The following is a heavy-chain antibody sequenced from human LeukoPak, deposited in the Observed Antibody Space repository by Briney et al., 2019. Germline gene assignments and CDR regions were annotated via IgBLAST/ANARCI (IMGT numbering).Heavy chain of an antibody. CDR2: IYSGGST. V-gene: IGHV3-53*01. Sequence: GGSLRLSCAASGFTVSSNYMSWVRQAPGKGLEWASVIYSGGSTYYADSVKGRFTISRDNSKNTLYLQMNSLRAEDTAVYYCAREYSSSLSASSYFDYWGQGTLVTVSS. CDR1: GFTVSSNY. CDR3: AREYSSSLSASSYFDY. D-gene: IGHD6-6*01. J-gene: IGHJ4*02.